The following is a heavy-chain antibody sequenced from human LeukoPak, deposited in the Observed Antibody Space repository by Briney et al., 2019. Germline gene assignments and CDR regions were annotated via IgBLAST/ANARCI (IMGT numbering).Heavy chain of an antibody. J-gene: IGHJ4*02. V-gene: IGHV3-30*02. CDR3: AKQVYGETGYFDS. CDR2: IRFDGSNE. Sequence: GGSLRLSCAASGSVFSSYGMHWVRQAPGKGLEWVAFIRFDGSNEYYADSVKGRFTISRDTSKSTLYLQPTSLRVEDTALYYCAKQVYGETGYFDSWGRGTLVTVSS. CDR1: GSVFSSYG. D-gene: IGHD5/OR15-5a*01.